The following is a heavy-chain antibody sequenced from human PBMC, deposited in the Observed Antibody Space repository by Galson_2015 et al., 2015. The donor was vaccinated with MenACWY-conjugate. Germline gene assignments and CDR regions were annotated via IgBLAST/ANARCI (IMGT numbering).Heavy chain of an antibody. Sequence: SETLSLTCTVSGGSISSNNYYWGWIRQPPGKGLEWIGDIYYRGNAYYNPSLKNRVTLSVDTSKNQYSLRLSFLTAADTAIYFCARGSYRFDTWFDSWGQGLLVTVSS. D-gene: IGHD3-16*02. CDR1: GGSISSNNYY. CDR2: IYYRGNA. J-gene: IGHJ5*01. V-gene: IGHV4-39*07. CDR3: ARGSYRFDTWFDS.